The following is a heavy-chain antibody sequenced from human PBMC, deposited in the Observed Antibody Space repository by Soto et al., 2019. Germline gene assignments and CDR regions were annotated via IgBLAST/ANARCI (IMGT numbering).Heavy chain of an antibody. D-gene: IGHD3-3*01. V-gene: IGHV1-69*12. CDR2: IVPMFGTA. CDR3: ARDGDPGYSFWSGPLGGGRFDP. CDR1: GGTFGNTA. Sequence: QVQLVQSGAEVKEPGSSVNVSCKTSGGTFGNTAVTWVRQAPGQGLEWIGGIVPMFGTANYAQKFRGRVTITADESTSTAYMELSSLRSDDTAVYYCARDGDPGYSFWSGPLGGGRFDPGGQGTLVTVSS. J-gene: IGHJ5*02.